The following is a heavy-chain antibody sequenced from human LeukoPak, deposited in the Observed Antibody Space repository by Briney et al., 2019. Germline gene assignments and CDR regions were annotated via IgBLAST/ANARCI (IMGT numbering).Heavy chain of an antibody. D-gene: IGHD2-15*01. J-gene: IGHJ4*02. CDR3: ARDTSVVVASTPGDY. V-gene: IGHV3-33*01. CDR2: IWYDGSNK. CDR1: GYTFTGYY. Sequence: SCKASGYTFTGYYMHWVRQAPGKGLEWVAVIWYDGSNKYYADSVKGRFTISRDNSKNTLYLQMNSLRAEDTAVYYCARDTSVVVASTPGDYWGQGTLVTVSS.